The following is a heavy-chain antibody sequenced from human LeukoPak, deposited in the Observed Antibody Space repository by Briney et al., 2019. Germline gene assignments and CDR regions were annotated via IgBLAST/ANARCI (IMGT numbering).Heavy chain of an antibody. J-gene: IGHJ4*02. CDR1: GYTFTGYY. Sequence: ASVKVSCKASGYTFTGYYMHWVRQAPGQGLEWMGWINPNSGGTNYAQKFQGRVTMTRDTSVSTAYMELSRLRSDDTAVYYCARWTRRGGWGSQEYYFDYWGQGTLVTVSS. CDR3: ARWTRRGGWGSQEYYFDY. CDR2: INPNSGGT. D-gene: IGHD3-16*01. V-gene: IGHV1-2*02.